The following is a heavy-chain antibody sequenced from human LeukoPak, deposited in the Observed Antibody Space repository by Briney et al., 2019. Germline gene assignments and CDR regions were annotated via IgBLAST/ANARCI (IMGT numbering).Heavy chain of an antibody. Sequence: GRSLRLSCAASGFSFSSYAMHWVRQAPGKGLEWVAVISYDGSNKYYADSVKGRFTISRDNSKNTLYLQMNSLRAEDTAVYYCARDDKKYYYDSSLWDYWGQGTLVTVSS. CDR3: ARDDKKYYYDSSLWDY. V-gene: IGHV3-30-3*01. CDR2: ISYDGSNK. J-gene: IGHJ4*02. D-gene: IGHD3-22*01. CDR1: GFSFSSYA.